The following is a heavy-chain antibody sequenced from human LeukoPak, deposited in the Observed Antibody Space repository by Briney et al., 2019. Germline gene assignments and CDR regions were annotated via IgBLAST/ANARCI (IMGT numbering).Heavy chain of an antibody. V-gene: IGHV3-23*01. Sequence: GGSLRLSCAASGFNFGSYDMSWVRQTPGKGLEWVSGLSTSGGSTHYADSVKGRFTISRDNSKNTLYLQMNSLRAADTAVYYCARAPYYFDSSGYYVYYFDYWGQGTLATASS. J-gene: IGHJ4*02. CDR1: GFNFGSYD. D-gene: IGHD3-22*01. CDR2: LSTSGGST. CDR3: ARAPYYFDSSGYYVYYFDY.